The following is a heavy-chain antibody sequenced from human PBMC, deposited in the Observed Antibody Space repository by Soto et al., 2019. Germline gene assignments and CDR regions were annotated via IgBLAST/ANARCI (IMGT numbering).Heavy chain of an antibody. Sequence: QVQLVESGGGVVQPGRSLRLSCAASGFTFSSYAMHWVRQAPGKGLEWVAVISYDGSNKYYADSVKGRFTISRDNSKNTLYLQMNSLRAEDTAVYYCARNSLDSSGYYIYFDYWGQGTLVTVSS. CDR2: ISYDGSNK. J-gene: IGHJ4*02. D-gene: IGHD3-22*01. CDR1: GFTFSSYA. V-gene: IGHV3-30-3*01. CDR3: ARNSLDSSGYYIYFDY.